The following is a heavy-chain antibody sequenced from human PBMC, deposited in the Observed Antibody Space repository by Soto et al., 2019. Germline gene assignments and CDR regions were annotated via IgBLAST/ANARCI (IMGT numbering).Heavy chain of an antibody. V-gene: IGHV4-39*01. D-gene: IGHD7-27*01. CDR1: GASISENNYY. CDR2: IFFSGST. J-gene: IGHJ6*02. CDR3: ARRNWGSDGMGV. Sequence: SETLSLTCTVSGASISENNYYWGWIRQPPGKGLEWIGSIFFSGSTQSNESLKSRVTLSVDTSKNQFSLKLSSVTAADTAVYYCARRNWGSDGMGVWGQGTTVTVSS.